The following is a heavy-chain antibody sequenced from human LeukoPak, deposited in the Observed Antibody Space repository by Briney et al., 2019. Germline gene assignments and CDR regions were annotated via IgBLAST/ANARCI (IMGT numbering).Heavy chain of an antibody. Sequence: ASVKVSCKVSGYTLTELSMHWVRQAPGKGLVWMGGFDPEDGETIYAQKFQGRVTMTEDTSTDTAYMELSSLRSEDTAVYYCATPLGDFWSGYPLYYFDYWCHGTLVNVSS. CDR1: GYTLTELS. J-gene: IGHJ4*01. CDR3: ATPLGDFWSGYPLYYFDY. CDR2: FDPEDGET. D-gene: IGHD3-3*01. V-gene: IGHV1-24*01.